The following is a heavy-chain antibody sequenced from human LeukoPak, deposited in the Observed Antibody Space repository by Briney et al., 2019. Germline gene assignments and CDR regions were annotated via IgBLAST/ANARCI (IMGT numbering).Heavy chain of an antibody. J-gene: IGHJ4*02. CDR3: ARDIFKYSGSYPTFDY. Sequence: ASVKVSCKASGYTFIGYYMHWVRQAPGQGLEWMGWINPNSGGTNYAQKFQGRVTMTRDTSISTAYMELSRLRSDDTAVYYCARDIFKYSGSYPTFDYWGQGTLVTVSS. CDR2: INPNSGGT. D-gene: IGHD1-26*01. CDR1: GYTFIGYY. V-gene: IGHV1-2*02.